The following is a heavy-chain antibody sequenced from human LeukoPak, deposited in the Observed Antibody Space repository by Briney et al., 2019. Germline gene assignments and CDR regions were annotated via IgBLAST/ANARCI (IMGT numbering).Heavy chain of an antibody. D-gene: IGHD3-3*01. Sequence: PGGSLRLSCVASGFTFSSYWMSWVRQAPGKGLEWVANIKQDGSEKYYVDSVKGRFTISRDNAKNSLYLQMNSLRAEDTAVYYCARDLSTPLGGYYMSGFDYWGQGTLVTVSS. CDR2: IKQDGSEK. V-gene: IGHV3-7*01. J-gene: IGHJ4*02. CDR1: GFTFSSYW. CDR3: ARDLSTPLGGYYMSGFDY.